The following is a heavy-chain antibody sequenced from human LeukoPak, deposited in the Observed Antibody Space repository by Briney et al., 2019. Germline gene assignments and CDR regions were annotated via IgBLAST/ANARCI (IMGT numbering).Heavy chain of an antibody. Sequence: GGSLRLSCAASGFTFSDYYMSWIRHAPGKGLEWVSYISSSGSTIYYADSVKGRFTISRDNAKNSLYLQMNSLRAEDTAVYYCARSRITMVRGVIGKQYYFDYWGQGTLVTVSS. CDR2: ISSSGSTI. J-gene: IGHJ4*02. CDR3: ARSRITMVRGVIGKQYYFDY. CDR1: GFTFSDYY. D-gene: IGHD3-10*01. V-gene: IGHV3-11*01.